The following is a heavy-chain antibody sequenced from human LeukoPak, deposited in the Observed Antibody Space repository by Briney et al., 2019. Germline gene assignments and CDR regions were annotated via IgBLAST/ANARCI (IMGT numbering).Heavy chain of an antibody. D-gene: IGHD3-10*01. CDR2: VIPIFGTD. CDR1: GGTFSSYA. J-gene: IGHJ4*02. CDR3: ARTMVRGVIVGFDY. V-gene: IGHV1-69*05. Sequence: SVKVSCKASGGTFSSYAISWVRQAPGQGLEWMGGVIPIFGTDNYAQKFQGRVTITTDESTSTAYMELSSLRSEDTAVYYCARTMVRGVIVGFDYWGQGTLVTVSS.